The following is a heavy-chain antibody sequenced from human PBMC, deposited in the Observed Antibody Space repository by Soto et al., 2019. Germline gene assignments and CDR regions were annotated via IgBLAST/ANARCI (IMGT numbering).Heavy chain of an antibody. Sequence: GESLKISCKGSGYRFTSYWIGWVRQMPGKGLEWMGIIYPGDSDTRYSPSFQGQVTISRDNSKNTLYLQMNSLRAEDTAVYYCAKAPGDQMIAIDYWGQGTLVTVSS. CDR3: AKAPGDQMIAIDY. CDR2: IYPGDSDT. D-gene: IGHD2-21*01. V-gene: IGHV5-51*01. CDR1: GYRFTSYW. J-gene: IGHJ4*02.